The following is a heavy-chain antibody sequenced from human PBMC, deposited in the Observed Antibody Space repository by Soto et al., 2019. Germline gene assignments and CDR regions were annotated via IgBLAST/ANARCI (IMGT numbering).Heavy chain of an antibody. D-gene: IGHD1-7*01. CDR1: GGSISSSYW. J-gene: IGHJ5*02. CDR2: IYHSGST. V-gene: IGHV4-4*02. CDR3: ARAAGTAWFDP. Sequence: SETLSLTCAVSGGSISSSYWWSWVRQPPGKGLEWIGEIYHSGSTNYNTSLKSRVTISVDKSKNQFSLKVTSVTAADTALYYCARAAGTAWFDPWGQGTLVTVS.